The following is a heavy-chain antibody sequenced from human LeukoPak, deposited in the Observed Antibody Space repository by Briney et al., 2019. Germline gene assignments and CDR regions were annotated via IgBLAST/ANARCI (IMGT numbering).Heavy chain of an antibody. CDR3: ARVGYSSPIGIDY. J-gene: IGHJ4*02. CDR1: GGSISSSSYY. D-gene: IGHD6-13*01. Sequence: SETLSLTCTVSGGSISSSSYYWGWIRQPPGKGLEWIGSIYYSGSTYYNPSLKSRVTISVDTSKNQFSLKLSSVTAADTAVYYCARVGYSSPIGIDYWGQGTLVTVSS. CDR2: IYYSGST. V-gene: IGHV4-39*07.